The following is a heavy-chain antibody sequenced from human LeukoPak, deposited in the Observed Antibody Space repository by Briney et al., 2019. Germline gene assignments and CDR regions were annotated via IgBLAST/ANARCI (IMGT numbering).Heavy chain of an antibody. D-gene: IGHD6-19*01. CDR1: GFTFSSYA. J-gene: IGHJ4*02. V-gene: IGHV3-23*01. CDR3: AKGIYSSGWFDY. Sequence: GGSLRLSCAASGFTFSSYAMSWVRQAPGRGLEWVSAISGSGGSTYYADSVKGRFTISRDNSKNTLYLQMNSLRAEDTAVYYCAKGIYSSGWFDYWGQGTLVTVSS. CDR2: ISGSGGST.